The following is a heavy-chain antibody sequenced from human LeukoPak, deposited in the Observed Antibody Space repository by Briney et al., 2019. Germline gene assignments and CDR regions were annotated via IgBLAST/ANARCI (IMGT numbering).Heavy chain of an antibody. CDR2: IYHSGST. J-gene: IGHJ5*02. V-gene: IGHV4-4*02. D-gene: IGHD3-3*01. Sequence: SETLSLTCAVSGGSISSSNWWSWVRQPPGKGLEWIGEIYHSGSTNYNPSLKSRVTISVDKSKNQFSLKLSSVTAADTAVYYCARAPITIFGVVKYHWGQGTLVTVSS. CDR1: GGSISSSNW. CDR3: ARAPITIFGVVKYH.